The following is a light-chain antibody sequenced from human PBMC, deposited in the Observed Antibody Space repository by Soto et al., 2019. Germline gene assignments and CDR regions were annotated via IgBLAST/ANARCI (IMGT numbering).Light chain of an antibody. Sequence: QSALTQPASMSGTPGQSITISCTGSSSDVGGYNYVSWYQQHPGRAPKLIIYDVTSRPSGVSNRFSGSKSGNTASLTVSGLQAADEADYFCSSSTSTSAYVVFGGGTKLTVL. V-gene: IGLV2-14*01. CDR1: SSDVGGYNY. J-gene: IGLJ2*01. CDR2: DVT. CDR3: SSSTSTSAYVV.